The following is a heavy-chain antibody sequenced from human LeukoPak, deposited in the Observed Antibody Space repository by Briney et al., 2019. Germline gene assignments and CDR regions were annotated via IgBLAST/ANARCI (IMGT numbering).Heavy chain of an antibody. CDR2: ISGSGGST. CDR1: GFTFSSYA. CDR3: AKVPGYCSGGSCYSHYYYYYMDV. Sequence: GGSLRLSCAASGFTFSSYAMSWVRQAPGKGLEWVSAISGSGGSTYYADSVKGRFTISRDNSKNTLYPQMNSLRAEDTAVYYCAKVPGYCSGGSCYSHYYYYYMDVWGKGTTVTVSS. D-gene: IGHD2-15*01. V-gene: IGHV3-23*01. J-gene: IGHJ6*03.